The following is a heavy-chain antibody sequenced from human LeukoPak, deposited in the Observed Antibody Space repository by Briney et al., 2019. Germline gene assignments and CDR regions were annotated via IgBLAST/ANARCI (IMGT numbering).Heavy chain of an antibody. Sequence: GGSLRLPCATSGFTFSSYAMSWVRQAPGKGLEWVSAISGSGGSTYYADSVKGRFTISRDNREKSLFLQMSSLRVEDTAIYYCARDRRGYDASRQYYRHFDLWGQGTLVTVSS. V-gene: IGHV3-23*01. D-gene: IGHD2/OR15-2a*01. J-gene: IGHJ4*02. CDR3: ARDRRGYDASRQYYRHFDL. CDR2: ISGSGGST. CDR1: GFTFSSYA.